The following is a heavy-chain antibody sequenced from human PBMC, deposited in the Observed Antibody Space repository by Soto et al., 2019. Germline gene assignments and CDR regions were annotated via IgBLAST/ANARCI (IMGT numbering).Heavy chain of an antibody. CDR2: ISSSSSYI. Sequence: EVQLVESGGGLVKPGGSLRLSCAASGFTFSSYSMNWVRQAPGKGLEWVSSISSSSSYIYYADSVKGRFTISRDNAKNSLYLQMNSLRAEDTAVYYCARSYNWNYEYYFDSWGQGTLVTVSS. V-gene: IGHV3-21*01. J-gene: IGHJ4*02. CDR3: ARSYNWNYEYYFDS. CDR1: GFTFSSYS. D-gene: IGHD1-7*01.